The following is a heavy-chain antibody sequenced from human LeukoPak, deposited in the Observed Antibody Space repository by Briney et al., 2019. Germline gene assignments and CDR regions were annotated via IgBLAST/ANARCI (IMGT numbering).Heavy chain of an antibody. CDR1: GFTFSSYG. Sequence: GGSLRLSCAASGFTFSSYGMHWVRQAPGQGLEWMGWINPNSGGTNYAQKFQGRVTMTRDTSISTAYMELSRLRSEDTAVYYCARDRVYGSGSYYMGYYYYYMDVWGKGTTVTVSS. D-gene: IGHD3-10*01. J-gene: IGHJ6*03. CDR3: ARDRVYGSGSYYMGYYYYYMDV. V-gene: IGHV1-2*02. CDR2: INPNSGGT.